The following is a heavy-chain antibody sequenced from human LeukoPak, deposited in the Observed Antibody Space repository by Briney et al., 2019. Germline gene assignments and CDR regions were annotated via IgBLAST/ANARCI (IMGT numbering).Heavy chain of an antibody. CDR3: ARSFGVNYGMDV. CDR1: GGTFSSYA. CDR2: IIPIFGTA. J-gene: IGHJ6*02. Sequence: SVKVSCKASGGTFSSYAISWVRQAPGQGLEWMGGIIPIFGTANYAQKFQGRVTITADESTSTGYMELSSLRSEDTAVYYCARSFGVNYGMDVWGQGTTVTVSS. V-gene: IGHV1-69*13. D-gene: IGHD3-3*01.